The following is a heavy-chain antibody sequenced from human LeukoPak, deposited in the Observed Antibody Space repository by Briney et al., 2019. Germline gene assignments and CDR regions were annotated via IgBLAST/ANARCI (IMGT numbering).Heavy chain of an antibody. CDR3: ARDGLSGYSYGFCDY. D-gene: IGHD5-18*01. Sequence: PGGSLRLSCAASGFSFSSYSMNWVRQAPGKGLEWVSSFSSSSSDINYADSVKGRFTISRDKPKNSLYLQMNGLRAEDTAVYYCARDGLSGYSYGFCDYWGQGTLVTVSS. CDR2: FSSSSSDI. CDR1: GFSFSSYS. V-gene: IGHV3-21*01. J-gene: IGHJ4*02.